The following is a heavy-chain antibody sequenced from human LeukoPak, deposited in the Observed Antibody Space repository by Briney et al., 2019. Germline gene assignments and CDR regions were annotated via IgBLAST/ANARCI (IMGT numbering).Heavy chain of an antibody. CDR3: ARDLGIAAAGDNNWFDP. V-gene: IGHV4-38-2*02. D-gene: IGHD6-13*01. J-gene: IGHJ5*02. CDR1: GYSISSGYY. Sequence: KPSETLSLTCTVSGYSISSGYYWGWIRQPPGKGLEWIGSIYHSGSTYYNPSLKSRVTISVDTSKNQFPLKLSSVTAADTAVYYCARDLGIAAAGDNNWFDPWGQGTLVTVSS. CDR2: IYHSGST.